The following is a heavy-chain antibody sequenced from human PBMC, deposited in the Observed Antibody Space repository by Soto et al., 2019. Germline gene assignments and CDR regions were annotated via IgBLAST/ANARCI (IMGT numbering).Heavy chain of an antibody. CDR1: GGSSSSGGYY. J-gene: IGHJ5*02. CDR3: ARQAPHSSGWFWFDP. Sequence: SETLSLTCTVSGGSSSSGGYYWSWIRQHPGKGLEWIGYIYYSGSTYYNPSLKSRVTISVDTSKNQFSLKLSSVTAADTAVYYCARQAPHSSGWFWFDPWGQGTLVTVSS. V-gene: IGHV4-31*03. CDR2: IYYSGST. D-gene: IGHD6-19*01.